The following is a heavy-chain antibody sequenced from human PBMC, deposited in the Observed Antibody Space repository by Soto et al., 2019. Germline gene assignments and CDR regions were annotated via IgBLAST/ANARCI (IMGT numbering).Heavy chain of an antibody. J-gene: IGHJ5*02. CDR1: GYTFTDYF. CDR2: INPKSRGT. Sequence: ASVKVSCKASGYTFTDYFIHWVRQAPGQGFEWMGWINPKSRGTTYAQKFQGRVTMTRDTSNTTAYMELRGLRSDDTAIYYCARVTLRAGNWFDPWGQGTLVTV. V-gene: IGHV1-2*02. CDR3: ARVTLRAGNWFDP.